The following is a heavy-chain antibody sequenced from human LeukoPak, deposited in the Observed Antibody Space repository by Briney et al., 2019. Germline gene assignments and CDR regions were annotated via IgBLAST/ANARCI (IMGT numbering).Heavy chain of an antibody. CDR2: IRYDGNNK. CDR1: GFTFSSYG. CDR3: AKIGATDFDY. V-gene: IGHV3-30*02. Sequence: GGSLRLSCAASGFTFSSYGMHWVRQAPGKGLEGVAFIRYDGNNKYYADSVKGRFTISRDNSKSTLYLQMNSLRSEATALYYCAKIGATDFDYWGQGTLVTVSS. D-gene: IGHD3-10*01. J-gene: IGHJ4*02.